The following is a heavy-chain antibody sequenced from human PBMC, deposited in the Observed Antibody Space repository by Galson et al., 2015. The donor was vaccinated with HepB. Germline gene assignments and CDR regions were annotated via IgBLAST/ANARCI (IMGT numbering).Heavy chain of an antibody. CDR2: LYYSGTT. J-gene: IGHJ5*02. V-gene: IGHV4-59*08. D-gene: IGHD6-13*01. CDR1: GGSISSYL. CDR3: ARHSTAAGTKWFDP. Sequence: ETLSLTCTVSGGSISSYLWSWIRQSPGKGLEWIGDLYYSGTTNYNPSPDSRVTMSVDTSKNQFHLNLSSLTAADTAVYYCARHSTAAGTKWFDPWGQGTLVTVSS.